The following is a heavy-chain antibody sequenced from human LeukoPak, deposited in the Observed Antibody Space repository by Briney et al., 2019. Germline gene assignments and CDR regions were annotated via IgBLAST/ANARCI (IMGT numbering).Heavy chain of an antibody. CDR2: IYHSGST. V-gene: IGHV4-38-2*01. Sequence: SETLSLTCAVSGYSISSGYYWGWIRQPPGKGLGWIGSIYHSGSTYYNPSLKSRVTISVDTSKNQFSLKLSSVTAADTAVYYCARLYMVPSYYYCYMDVWGKGTTVTVSS. D-gene: IGHD3-10*01. CDR3: ARLYMVPSYYYCYMDV. J-gene: IGHJ6*03. CDR1: GYSISSGYY.